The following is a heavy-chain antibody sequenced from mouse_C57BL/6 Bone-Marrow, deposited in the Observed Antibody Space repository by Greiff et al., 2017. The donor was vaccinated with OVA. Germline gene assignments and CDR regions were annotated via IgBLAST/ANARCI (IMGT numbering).Heavy chain of an antibody. J-gene: IGHJ1*03. CDR1: GYTFTEYT. V-gene: IGHV1-62-2*01. Sequence: QVQLQQSGAELVKPGASVKLSCKASGYTFTEYTIHWVKQRSGQGLEWIGWFYPGSGSIKYNEKFKDKATLTADKASSTVYMELSRLTSEDSAVYFCARHEDDPDYYGRLFDVWGTGTTVTVSS. D-gene: IGHD1-1*01. CDR3: ARHEDDPDYYGRLFDV. CDR2: FYPGSGSI.